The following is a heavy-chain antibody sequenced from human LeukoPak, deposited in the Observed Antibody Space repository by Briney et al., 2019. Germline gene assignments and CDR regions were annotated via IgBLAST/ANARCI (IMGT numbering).Heavy chain of an antibody. CDR1: GFTFSHSW. V-gene: IGHV3-7*03. CDR3: VKDSGWFHFDS. CDR2: IKEDGSSQ. Sequence: GGSLRLSCVASGFTFSHSWMTWVRQAPGKGLEWVGHIKEDGSSQNYADSVKGQFTISRDNAKSSLHLQMNGLRAGDTAMYYRVKDSGWFHFDSWGQGTLVTVSS. J-gene: IGHJ4*02. D-gene: IGHD6-19*01.